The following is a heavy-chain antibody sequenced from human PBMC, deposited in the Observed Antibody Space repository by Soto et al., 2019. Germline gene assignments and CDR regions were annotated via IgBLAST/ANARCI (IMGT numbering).Heavy chain of an antibody. Sequence: GGSLRLSCAASGFPFINFAMSWVRQSPGKGLEWVSAISGTGSRTWYADSVRGRFTVSRDNSKNTLYLQMNSLRDEDTAVYYCAKGGAVLLDPFDVWGQGTMVTVSS. V-gene: IGHV3-23*01. CDR3: AKGGAVLLDPFDV. D-gene: IGHD1-26*01. CDR2: ISGTGSRT. CDR1: GFPFINFA. J-gene: IGHJ3*01.